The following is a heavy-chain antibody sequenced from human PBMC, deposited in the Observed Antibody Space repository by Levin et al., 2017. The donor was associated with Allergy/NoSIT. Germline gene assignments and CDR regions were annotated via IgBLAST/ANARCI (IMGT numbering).Heavy chain of an antibody. J-gene: IGHJ3*02. CDR3: ARNWRSAFDI. D-gene: IGHD2-8*02. CDR2: IKHDGTEN. CDR1: GFTFSSYW. V-gene: IGHV3-7*04. Sequence: GGSLRLSCAASGFTFSSYWMSWVRQAPGKGLEWVANIKHDGTENYHVDSVKGRFTISRDNAKNSVYLQMSSLRVEDTALYYCARNWRSAFDIWGQGTVVSVSS.